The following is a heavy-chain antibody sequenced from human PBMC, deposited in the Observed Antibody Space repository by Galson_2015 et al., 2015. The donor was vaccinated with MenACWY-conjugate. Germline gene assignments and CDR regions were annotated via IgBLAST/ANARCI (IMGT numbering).Heavy chain of an antibody. D-gene: IGHD6-6*01. Sequence: SVKVSCKASGYTFTGYYMHWVRQAPGQGLEWMGWINPNSGGTNYAQKFQGWVTMTRDTSISTAYMELSRLRSDDTAVYYCARGGSSHPFWGQFDYWGQGTLVTVSS. CDR3: ARGGSSHPFWGQFDY. CDR1: GYTFTGYY. CDR2: INPNSGGT. V-gene: IGHV1-2*04. J-gene: IGHJ4*02.